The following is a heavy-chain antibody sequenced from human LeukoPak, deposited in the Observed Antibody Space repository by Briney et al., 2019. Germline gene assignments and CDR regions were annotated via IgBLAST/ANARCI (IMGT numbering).Heavy chain of an antibody. CDR1: GFTFSIYA. Sequence: GGSLRLSCAASGFTFSIYAMHWVRQPPGKGLEWVAVISDDGGNKFYTDSVKGRFTVFRDNSKNTLHLQMNSLRAEDTAVYYCARNYDSSGNYFDSWGQGTLVTVSS. D-gene: IGHD3-22*01. CDR3: ARNYDSSGNYFDS. V-gene: IGHV3-30-3*01. CDR2: ISDDGGNK. J-gene: IGHJ4*02.